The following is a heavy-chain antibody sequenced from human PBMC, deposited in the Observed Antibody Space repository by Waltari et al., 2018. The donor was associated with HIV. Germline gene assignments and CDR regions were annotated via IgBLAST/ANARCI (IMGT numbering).Heavy chain of an antibody. CDR2: IWYDGSNK. Sequence: QVQVVQSGAAGVHLGRSLRPSRAGAGLTFSRHGMHWVRQAPGKGLEWVALIWYDGSNKYYADSVKGRFAISRDNSKNTVYLQMNSLRAEDTAVYYCARDRSSSWYGKDYYYFGMDVWGQGTTVTVSS. V-gene: IGHV3-33*01. CDR3: ARDRSSSWYGKDYYYFGMDV. D-gene: IGHD6-13*01. J-gene: IGHJ6*02. CDR1: GLTFSRHG.